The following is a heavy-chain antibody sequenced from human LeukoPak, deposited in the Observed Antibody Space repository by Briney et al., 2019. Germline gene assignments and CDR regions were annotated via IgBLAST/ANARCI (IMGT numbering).Heavy chain of an antibody. J-gene: IGHJ6*02. CDR2: ISSSSSYI. D-gene: IGHD3-16*01. CDR1: GFTFSSYS. V-gene: IGHV3-21*01. CDR3: ARILGGYYYGMDV. Sequence: GGSLRLSCAASGFTFSSYSMNWVRQAPGKGLEWVSSISSSSSYIYYADSVKGRFTVSRDNAKNSLYLQMNSLRAEDTAVYYCARILGGYYYGMDVWGQGTTVTVSS.